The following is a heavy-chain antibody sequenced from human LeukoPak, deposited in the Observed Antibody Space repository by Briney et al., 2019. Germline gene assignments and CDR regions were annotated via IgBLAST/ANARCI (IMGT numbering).Heavy chain of an antibody. CDR2: ISAYNGNT. CDR3: ARDIVVVPAAIWYFDL. Sequence: GASVKVSCKASGDTFTSYGISWVRQAPGQGLEWMGWISAYNGNTNYAQKFQGRVTITTDTSTSTAYMELRSLRSDDTAMYYCARDIVVVPAAIWYFDLWGRGTLVTVSS. CDR1: GDTFTSYG. V-gene: IGHV1-18*01. D-gene: IGHD2-2*02. J-gene: IGHJ2*01.